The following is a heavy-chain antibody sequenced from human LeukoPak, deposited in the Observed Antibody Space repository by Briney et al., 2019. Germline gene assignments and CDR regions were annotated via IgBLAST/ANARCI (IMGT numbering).Heavy chain of an antibody. CDR3: ASSIVECSSTSCYFN. D-gene: IGHD2-2*01. J-gene: IGHJ4*02. Sequence: ASVKVSFKASGYTFTGYYMYWVRQAPGQGLEWMGWIIPNNGATNYAQKFQGRVTMTRDTSISTAYMELSRLRSDDTAEYYCASSIVECSSTSCYFNWGQGTLVTVSS. CDR1: GYTFTGYY. CDR2: IIPNNGAT. V-gene: IGHV1-2*02.